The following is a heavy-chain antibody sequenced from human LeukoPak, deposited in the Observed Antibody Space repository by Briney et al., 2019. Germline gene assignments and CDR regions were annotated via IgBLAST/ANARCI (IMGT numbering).Heavy chain of an antibody. CDR3: AREVYSSGWSSFDY. V-gene: IGHV3-74*01. D-gene: IGHD6-19*01. J-gene: IGHJ4*02. CDR2: INSDGSST. Sequence: GGSLRLSCAASGFTFSSYWMHWVRQAPGKGLVWVSRINSDGSSTIHADSVKGRFTISRHNPNNPLYLQMNSLRAEHTAVYYCAREVYSSGWSSFDYWVQGTLVTVSS. CDR1: GFTFSSYW.